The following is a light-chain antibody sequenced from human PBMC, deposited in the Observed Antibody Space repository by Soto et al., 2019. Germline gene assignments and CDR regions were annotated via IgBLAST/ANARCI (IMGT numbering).Light chain of an antibody. CDR2: DVA. V-gene: IGLV2-11*01. Sequence: QSVLTQPRSVSGSPGQSVAISCTGTSSDVGGYNYVSWYQQLPGKAPKLMIYDVARRPSGVPDRFSDSKSGNTASLTISGLQAEDEADYYCYSYAGNSYVFGTGTKVTV. CDR1: SSDVGGYNY. CDR3: YSYAGNSYV. J-gene: IGLJ1*01.